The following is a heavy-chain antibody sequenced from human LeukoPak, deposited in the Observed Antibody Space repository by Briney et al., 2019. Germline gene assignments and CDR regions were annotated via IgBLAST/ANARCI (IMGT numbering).Heavy chain of an antibody. CDR1: GGSFSGYY. CDR2: IYTSGST. D-gene: IGHD6-19*01. J-gene: IGHJ3*02. Sequence: SETLSLTCAVYGGSFSGYYWSWIRQPPGKGLEWIGRIYTSGSTNYNPSLKSRVTMSVDTSKNQFSLKLSSVTAADTAVYYCARGGSGWHDAFDIWGQGTMVTVSS. V-gene: IGHV4-59*10. CDR3: ARGGSGWHDAFDI.